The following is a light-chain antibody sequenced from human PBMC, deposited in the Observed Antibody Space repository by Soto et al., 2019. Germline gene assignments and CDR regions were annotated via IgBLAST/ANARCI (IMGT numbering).Light chain of an antibody. Sequence: EVVLTQSPGTLSLSPGERATLSCRASQSVSSSFLAWYQQRPGQAPRLLIHGASSRATGIPDRFSGSGSGTDYTLTISRLEPEDFAVYFCQQYGSSPITFGQGTRLEIK. J-gene: IGKJ5*01. V-gene: IGKV3-20*01. CDR3: QQYGSSPIT. CDR2: GAS. CDR1: QSVSSSF.